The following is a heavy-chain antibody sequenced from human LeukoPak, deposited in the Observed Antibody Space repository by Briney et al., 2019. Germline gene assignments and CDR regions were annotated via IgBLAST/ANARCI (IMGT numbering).Heavy chain of an antibody. CDR3: ATSHDSSGYYYFDY. CDR2: INPNSGGT. V-gene: IGHV1-2*02. D-gene: IGHD3-22*01. J-gene: IGHJ4*02. CDR1: GYTFSNYD. Sequence: ASVTVSCKAPGYTFSNYDINWVRQAPGQGLEWMGWINPNSGGTNYAQKFQGRVTMTRDTSISTAYMELSRLRSDDTAVYYCATSHDSSGYYYFDYWGQGTLVTVSS.